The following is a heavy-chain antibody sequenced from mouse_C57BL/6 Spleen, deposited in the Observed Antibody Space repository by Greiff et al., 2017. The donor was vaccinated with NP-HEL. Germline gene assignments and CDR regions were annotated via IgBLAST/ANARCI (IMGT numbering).Heavy chain of an antibody. D-gene: IGHD2-5*01. CDR1: GYAFSSSW. Sequence: VQLQQSGPELVKPGASVKISCKASGYAFSSSWMNWVKQRPGKGLEWIGRIYPGDGDTNYNGKFKGKATLTADKSSSTAYMQLSSLTSEDSAVYFCARDYYSNHEGAMDYWGQGTSVTVSS. J-gene: IGHJ4*01. CDR2: IYPGDGDT. CDR3: ARDYYSNHEGAMDY. V-gene: IGHV1-82*01.